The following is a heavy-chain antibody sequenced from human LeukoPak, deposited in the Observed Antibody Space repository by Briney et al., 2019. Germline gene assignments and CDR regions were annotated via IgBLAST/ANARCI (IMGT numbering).Heavy chain of an antibody. V-gene: IGHV3-15*01. D-gene: IGHD3-22*01. J-gene: IGHJ3*02. CDR3: TTDRGLYDSSGYYYFATDI. Sequence: GGSLRLSCAASGFTFSNAWMNWVRQAPGKGLEWVGRIKSKSDGGTTDYAAPVKGRFTISRDDSKNTLFLQMNSLKTEDTAVYYCTTDRGLYDSSGYYYFATDIWCQGTMVTVSS. CDR2: IKSKSDGGTT. CDR1: GFTFSNAW.